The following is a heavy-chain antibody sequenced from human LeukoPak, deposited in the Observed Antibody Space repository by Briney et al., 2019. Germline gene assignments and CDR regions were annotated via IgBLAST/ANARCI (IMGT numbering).Heavy chain of an antibody. J-gene: IGHJ3*02. D-gene: IGHD6-13*01. Sequence: SEALSLTCTVSGGSISSYYWSWIRQPPGKGLEWIGYIYYSGSTNYNPSLKSRVTISVATSKNQFSLTLSSVTAADTAVYYCARLSSSWSRDAFDIWGQGTMVTVSS. CDR3: ARLSSSWSRDAFDI. V-gene: IGHV4-59*08. CDR2: IYYSGST. CDR1: GGSISSYY.